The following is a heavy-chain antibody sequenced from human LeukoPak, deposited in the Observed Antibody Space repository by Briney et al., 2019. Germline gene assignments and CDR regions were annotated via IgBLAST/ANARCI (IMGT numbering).Heavy chain of an antibody. CDR3: ARFKSSGWYYFDY. D-gene: IGHD6-19*01. Sequence: SETLSLTCIVSGDSVSRTSYYYWSWIRQPPGKGLGWLGNIYSRGSANYNPSLKSRVTLSVDTSNNQSSLKLSSVTAADSAVYYCARFKSSGWYYFDYWGQGTLVTVSS. CDR1: GDSVSRTSYYY. J-gene: IGHJ4*02. CDR2: IYSRGSA. V-gene: IGHV4-61*01.